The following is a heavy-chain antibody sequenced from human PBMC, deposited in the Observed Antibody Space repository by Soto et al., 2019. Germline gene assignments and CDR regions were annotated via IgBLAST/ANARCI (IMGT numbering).Heavy chain of an antibody. CDR2: IWYDGSNK. D-gene: IGHD1-1*01. CDR1: GFTFSDYG. Sequence: QVQLMESGGGVVQPGRSLRLSCAASGFTFSDYGMHWVRQAPGKGLECVAVIWYDGSNKYYADSVQGRFTISRDNSKNTLYLQVNSLRAEDTAVYYCARQTLGNIRLRGLDYWGQGTLVTVSS. CDR3: ARQTLGNIRLRGLDY. V-gene: IGHV3-33*01. J-gene: IGHJ4*02.